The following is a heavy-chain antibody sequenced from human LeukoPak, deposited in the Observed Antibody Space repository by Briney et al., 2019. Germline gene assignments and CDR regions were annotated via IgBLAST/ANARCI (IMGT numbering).Heavy chain of an antibody. CDR2: ISWNSGST. J-gene: IGHJ4*02. D-gene: IGHD4-11*01. CDR3: AKAPIVSPHYFHY. V-gene: IGHV3-23*01. Sequence: PGRSLRLSCAGSGFIFNNYAMHWVRQPPGKGLEWVSGISWNSGSTYYADSVKGRFTISRDNSKNTLYLQMSSLRAEDTAVYYCAKAPIVSPHYFHYWGQGTLVTVSS. CDR1: GFIFNNYA.